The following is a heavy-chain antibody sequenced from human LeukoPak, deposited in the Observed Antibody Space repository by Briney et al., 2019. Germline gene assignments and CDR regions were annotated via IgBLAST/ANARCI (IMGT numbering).Heavy chain of an antibody. Sequence: GESLRLSCAASGFTFSTYWMSWVRQAPGKGLEWVANIKQDGSEKYYVDSVKGRFTISRDNAKNSLYLQMNSLRAEDTAVYYCARDYGGSYYLDCWGQGTLVTVSS. D-gene: IGHD1-26*01. V-gene: IGHV3-7*01. J-gene: IGHJ4*02. CDR2: IKQDGSEK. CDR3: ARDYGGSYYLDC. CDR1: GFTFSTYW.